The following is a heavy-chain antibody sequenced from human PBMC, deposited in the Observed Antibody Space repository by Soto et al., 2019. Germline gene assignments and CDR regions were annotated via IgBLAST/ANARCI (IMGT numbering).Heavy chain of an antibody. V-gene: IGHV3-30-3*01. J-gene: IGHJ4*02. CDR1: GFTFSSYT. Sequence: PGGSLRLSYGASGFTFSSYTIHWVRQAPGEGLEWVAVISYDGSNEYYADSVKGRFTISRDNSKNMLYLQMNSLRGEDTAVYYCARCSRWLQSNFDYWGRGTLVTVSS. CDR2: ISYDGSNE. CDR3: ARCSRWLQSNFDY. D-gene: IGHD5-12*01.